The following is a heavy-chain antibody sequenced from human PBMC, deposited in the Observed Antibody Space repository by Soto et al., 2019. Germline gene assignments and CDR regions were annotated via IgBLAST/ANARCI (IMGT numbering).Heavy chain of an antibody. CDR2: IIPIFGTA. D-gene: IGHD6-19*01. CDR1: RVAFSKFI. CDR3: AKVRYSSPMGYYYGMDV. J-gene: IGHJ6*02. V-gene: IGHV1-69*01. Sequence: QAQLEQSGGEVKKPGSSMKVSCKASRVAFSKFIVTWVRQAPGLGLEWVGGIIPIFGTANYAQKFQGRVTITADESTSTSYMEVNNLSSEDTAVYYCAKVRYSSPMGYYYGMDVWGQGTTVTVSS.